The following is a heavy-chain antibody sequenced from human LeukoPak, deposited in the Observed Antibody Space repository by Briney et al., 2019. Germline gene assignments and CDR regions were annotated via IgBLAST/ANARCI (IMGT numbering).Heavy chain of an antibody. CDR2: IYSSGST. D-gene: IGHD3-3*01. Sequence: PSETLSLTCTVSGGSISSGDYYWTWIRQPPGKGLEWIGYIYSSGSTNYNPSLKSRVTISVDTSRNQFSLKLSSVTAADTAVYYCARGGVVMSRSHFDPWGQGTLVTVSS. J-gene: IGHJ5*02. CDR1: GGSISSGDYY. V-gene: IGHV4-61*08. CDR3: ARGGVVMSRSHFDP.